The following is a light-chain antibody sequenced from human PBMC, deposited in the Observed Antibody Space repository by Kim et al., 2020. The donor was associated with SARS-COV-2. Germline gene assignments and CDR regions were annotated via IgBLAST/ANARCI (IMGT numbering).Light chain of an antibody. V-gene: IGLV3-19*01. J-gene: IGLJ2*01. CDR1: SLRSYY. Sequence: VALGQTVRITCQGDSLRSYYATWYQQKPGQAPLLVIYGKDNRPSGIPDRFSGSSSGNTASLTITETQAGDEADYYCNSRDSNDNVIFGGGTKLTVL. CDR2: GKD. CDR3: NSRDSNDNVI.